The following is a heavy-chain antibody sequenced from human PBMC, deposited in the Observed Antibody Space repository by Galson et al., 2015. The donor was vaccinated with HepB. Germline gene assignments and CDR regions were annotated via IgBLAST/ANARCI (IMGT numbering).Heavy chain of an antibody. Sequence: SVKVSCKASGGTFSNYAINWVRQAPGQGLEWMGGISPIIGKANYAQKFQGRVTITADESTITAYMELSSLRSEDTAVYYCAREPLAEAGSALDWGQGTLVTVSS. CDR2: ISPIIGKA. CDR3: AREPLAEAGSALD. J-gene: IGHJ4*02. V-gene: IGHV1-69*13. D-gene: IGHD6-19*01. CDR1: GGTFSNYA.